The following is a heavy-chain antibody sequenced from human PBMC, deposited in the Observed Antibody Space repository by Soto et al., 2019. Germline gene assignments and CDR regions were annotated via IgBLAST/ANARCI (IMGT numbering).Heavy chain of an antibody. CDR1: GASVSSNSAT. V-gene: IGHV6-1*01. J-gene: IGHJ3*02. CDR3: ARGRDSRGVMDAFDI. Sequence: QVQLQQSGPGLVKPSQTLSLTCAISGASVSSNSATWNWLRQSPSRGLECLGRTYSRSKWYNEYAGSVTSRITIDPETSKNQFSLHLNSVTPEDTAVYYGARGRDSRGVMDAFDIWGQGTMVTVSS. D-gene: IGHD3-16*01. CDR2: TYSRSKWYN.